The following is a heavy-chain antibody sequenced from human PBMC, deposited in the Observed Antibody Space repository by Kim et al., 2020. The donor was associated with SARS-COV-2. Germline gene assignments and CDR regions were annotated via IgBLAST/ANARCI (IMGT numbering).Heavy chain of an antibody. D-gene: IGHD5-18*01. CDR3: AKDVDTAMVADQKYYYYGMDV. V-gene: IGHV3-33*06. CDR2: IWYDGSNK. Sequence: GGSLRLSCAASGFTFSSYGMHWVRQAPGKGLEWVAVIWYDGSNKYYADSVKGRFTIPRDNSKNTLYLQMNSLRAEDTAVYYCAKDVDTAMVADQKYYYYGMDVWGQGTTVTVSS. J-gene: IGHJ6*02. CDR1: GFTFSSYG.